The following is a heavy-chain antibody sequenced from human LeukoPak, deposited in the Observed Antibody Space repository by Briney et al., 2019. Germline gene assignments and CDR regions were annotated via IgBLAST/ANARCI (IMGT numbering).Heavy chain of an antibody. CDR1: GGSISSGDHY. D-gene: IGHD2-2*01. CDR2: ITLYRNTP. V-gene: IGHV4-30-4*01. Sequence: SGALSLTCSVSGGSISSGDHYWTWLRQPPGGGLEWMGFITLYRNTPSHNPSLKSRLMISIDTSKNQFSLTLTSVTAADTAVYFCARGFGYEVADYWGQGILVTVSS. J-gene: IGHJ4*02. CDR3: ARGFGYEVADY.